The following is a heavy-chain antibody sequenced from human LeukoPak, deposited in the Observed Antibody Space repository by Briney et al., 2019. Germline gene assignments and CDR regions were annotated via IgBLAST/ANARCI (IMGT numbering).Heavy chain of an antibody. J-gene: IGHJ4*02. D-gene: IGHD3-10*01. CDR2: NIPIFGTA. CDR1: GGTFSSYA. V-gene: IGHV1-69*13. Sequence: ASVKVSCKASGGTFSSYAISWVRQAPGQGLEWMGGNIPIFGTANYAQKFQGRVTITADESTSTAYMELSSLRSEDTAVYYCARGGHYLSAYYFDYWGQGTLVTVSS. CDR3: ARGGHYLSAYYFDY.